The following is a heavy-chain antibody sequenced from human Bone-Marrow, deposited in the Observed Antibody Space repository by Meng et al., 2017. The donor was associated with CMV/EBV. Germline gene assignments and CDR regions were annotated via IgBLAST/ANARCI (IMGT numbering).Heavy chain of an antibody. CDR1: GGSISSSSYY. J-gene: IGHJ4*02. V-gene: IGHV4-39*01. D-gene: IGHD2-2*01. CDR2: IYYSGST. CDR3: ARQTSGYCSSTSCYFGGSGTDY. Sequence: SETLSLTCTVSGGSISSSSYYWGWIRQPPGKGLEWIGSIYYSGSTYYNPSLKSRVTISVDTSKNQFSLKLSSVTAADTAVYYCARQTSGYCSSTSCYFGGSGTDYWGQGTLVTVSS.